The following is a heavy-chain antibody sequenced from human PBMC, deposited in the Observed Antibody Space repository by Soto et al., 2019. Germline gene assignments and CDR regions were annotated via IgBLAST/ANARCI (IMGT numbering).Heavy chain of an antibody. Sequence: GGSLRLSCAASGFTFDDYAMHWVRQAPGKGLEWVSGISWNSGSIGYVDSVKGRFTISRDNAKNSLYLQMNSLRAEDTALYYCAKFFLGLHLGELSLSPAFDIWGQGTMVTVSS. V-gene: IGHV3-9*01. CDR2: ISWNSGSI. J-gene: IGHJ3*02. CDR3: AKFFLGLHLGELSLSPAFDI. CDR1: GFTFDDYA. D-gene: IGHD3-16*02.